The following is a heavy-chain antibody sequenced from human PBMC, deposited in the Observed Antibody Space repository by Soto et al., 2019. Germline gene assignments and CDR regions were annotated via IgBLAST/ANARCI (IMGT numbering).Heavy chain of an antibody. D-gene: IGHD2-2*01. V-gene: IGHV4-59*01. Sequence: SETLSLTCTVSGGSISSYYWSWIRQPPGKGLEWIGYIYYSGSTNYNPSLKSRVTISVDTSKNQFSLKLSSVTAADTAVYYCAREKTDIVVVPAAMTDYYYYYMDVWGKGTTVTVSS. CDR3: AREKTDIVVVPAAMTDYYYYYMDV. CDR2: IYYSGST. CDR1: GGSISSYY. J-gene: IGHJ6*03.